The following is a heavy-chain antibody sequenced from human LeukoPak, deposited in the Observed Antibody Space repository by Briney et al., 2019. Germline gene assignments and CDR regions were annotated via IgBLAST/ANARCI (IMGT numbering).Heavy chain of an antibody. CDR3: ATGPAISNYYGSGSYPY. V-gene: IGHV1-24*01. J-gene: IGHJ4*02. CDR1: GYTLTELS. Sequence: ASVKVSCKVSGYTLTELSMHWVRQAPGKGLEWMGGFDPEDGETIYAQKFQGRVTMTEDTSTDTAYMEPSSLRSEDTAVYYCATGPAISNYYGSGSYPYWGQGTLVTVSS. CDR2: FDPEDGET. D-gene: IGHD3-10*01.